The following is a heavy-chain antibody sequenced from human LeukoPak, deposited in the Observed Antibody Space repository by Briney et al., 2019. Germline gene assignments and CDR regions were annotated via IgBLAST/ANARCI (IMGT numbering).Heavy chain of an antibody. Sequence: ASVKVSCKASGYTFTGYYMHWVRQAPGQGLEWMGWINPNSGGTNYAQKLQGRVTMTTDTSTSTAYMELRSLRSDDTAVYYCARDNGAGRNWFDPWGQGTLVTVSS. J-gene: IGHJ5*02. V-gene: IGHV1-2*02. D-gene: IGHD3-10*01. CDR2: INPNSGGT. CDR1: GYTFTGYY. CDR3: ARDNGAGRNWFDP.